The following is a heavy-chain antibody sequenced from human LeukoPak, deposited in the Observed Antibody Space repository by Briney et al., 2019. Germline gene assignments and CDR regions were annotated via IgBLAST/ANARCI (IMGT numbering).Heavy chain of an antibody. CDR3: AKDYKYAFDN. D-gene: IGHD5-24*01. Sequence: GGSLRLSCAASGFTFSDYSMNWVRQAPGKGLEWISYIGIDSGNTNYADSVKGAFTISGDKAKNSLYLQMNSLRVEDTAVYYCAKDYKYAFDNWGQETLVAVSS. J-gene: IGHJ4*02. CDR1: GFTFSDYS. CDR2: IGIDSGNT. V-gene: IGHV3-48*01.